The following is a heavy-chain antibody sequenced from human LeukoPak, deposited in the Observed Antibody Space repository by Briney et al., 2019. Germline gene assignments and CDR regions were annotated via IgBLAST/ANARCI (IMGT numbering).Heavy chain of an antibody. J-gene: IGHJ6*03. Sequence: ASVKVSCKASGYTFTSYGITWVRQAPGQGLEWMGWISAYNGNTNYAQKLQGRVTMTTDTYTSTAYMELRSLGSDDTAVYYCARGGGAAADYSYYYMDVWGKGTTVTVSS. CDR2: ISAYNGNT. V-gene: IGHV1-18*01. CDR3: ARGGGAAADYSYYYMDV. CDR1: GYTFTSYG. D-gene: IGHD6-13*01.